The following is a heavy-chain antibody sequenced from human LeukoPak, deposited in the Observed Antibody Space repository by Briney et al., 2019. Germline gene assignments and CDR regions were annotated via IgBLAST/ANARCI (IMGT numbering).Heavy chain of an antibody. D-gene: IGHD2-2*01. CDR2: ISSSSSYI. Sequence: PGGSLRLSCAASGFTFSSYSMNRVRQAPGKGLEWVSSISSSSSYIYYADSVKGRFTISRDNAKNSLYLQMNSLRAEDTAVYYCARAPRVPAARIYYYMDVWGKGTTVTVSS. J-gene: IGHJ6*03. V-gene: IGHV3-21*01. CDR1: GFTFSSYS. CDR3: ARAPRVPAARIYYYMDV.